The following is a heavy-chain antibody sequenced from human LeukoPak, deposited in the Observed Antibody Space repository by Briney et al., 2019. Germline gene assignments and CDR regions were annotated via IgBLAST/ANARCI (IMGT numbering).Heavy chain of an antibody. D-gene: IGHD1-1*01. J-gene: IGHJ4*02. CDR3: ARVSGRLERQSDLDY. CDR1: GFTFASYS. V-gene: IGHV3-21*01. Sequence: GGSLRLSCAASGFTFASYSMNWVRQAPGKGLEWVSSISGDSTYIYNAGSVKGRFTIPRDNAQVSLYLQMISLRADDTAVYYCARVSGRLERQSDLDYWGQGTLVIVSA. CDR2: ISGDSTYI.